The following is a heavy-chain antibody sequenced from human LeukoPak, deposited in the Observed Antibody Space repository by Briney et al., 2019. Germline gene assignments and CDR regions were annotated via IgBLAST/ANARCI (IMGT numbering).Heavy chain of an antibody. CDR2: IKQDGSEK. CDR3: ARDRSTTVSNTLGYFDY. CDR1: GFTFTSHW. V-gene: IGHV3-7*03. J-gene: IGHJ4*02. D-gene: IGHD2/OR15-2a*01. Sequence: GGSVRLSCAASGFTFTSHWMSWVRQAPGKGLEWVANIKQDGSEKYYVDSVKGRFTFSRDNAKNSLYLQMNSLRAEDTAVYYCARDRSTTVSNTLGYFDYWGQGTLVTVSS.